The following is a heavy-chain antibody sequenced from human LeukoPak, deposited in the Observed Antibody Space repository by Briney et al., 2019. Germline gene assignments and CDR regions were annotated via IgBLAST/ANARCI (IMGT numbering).Heavy chain of an antibody. V-gene: IGHV5-51*01. CDR3: ARSSSYYGY. D-gene: IGHD3-10*01. Sequence: GESLKISCKASRYNFTNYWIAWVRQMPGKGLEWMGIIYPGDSDTRYNPSFQGQVTMSDDKSISTAFLQWSSLKASDTAMYYCARSSSYYGYWGQGTLVTVSS. CDR1: RYNFTNYW. CDR2: IYPGDSDT. J-gene: IGHJ4*02.